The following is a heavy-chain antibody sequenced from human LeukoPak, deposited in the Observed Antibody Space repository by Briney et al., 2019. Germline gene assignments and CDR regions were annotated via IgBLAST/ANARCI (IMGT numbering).Heavy chain of an antibody. Sequence: ASVKVSCKASGYTFTSYGISWVRQAPGQGLEWMGWISAYNGNTTYAQKLQGRVTMTTDTSTSTAYMELRSLRSDDTAVYYCARDGKGSGSEYYYYYYMDVWGKGTTVTVSS. V-gene: IGHV1-18*01. J-gene: IGHJ6*03. CDR2: ISAYNGNT. CDR1: GYTFTSYG. D-gene: IGHD6-19*01. CDR3: ARDGKGSGSEYYYYYYMDV.